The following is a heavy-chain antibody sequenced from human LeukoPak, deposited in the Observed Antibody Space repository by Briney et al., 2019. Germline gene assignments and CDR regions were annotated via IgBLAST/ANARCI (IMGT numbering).Heavy chain of an antibody. Sequence: GGSLRLSCAASGFTVSSNCMSWVRQAPGKGLEWVSVIYSGGSTYYADSVKGRFTISRDNSKNTLYLQMNSLRAEDTAVYYCAREDSGSYYVYWGQGTLVTVSS. V-gene: IGHV3-66*01. D-gene: IGHD1-26*01. CDR2: IYSGGST. CDR3: AREDSGSYYVY. CDR1: GFTVSSNC. J-gene: IGHJ4*02.